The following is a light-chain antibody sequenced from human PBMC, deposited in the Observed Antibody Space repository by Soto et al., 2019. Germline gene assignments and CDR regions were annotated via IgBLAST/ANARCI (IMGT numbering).Light chain of an antibody. V-gene: IGKV1-5*01. J-gene: IGKJ1*01. CDR1: QSLSSW. CDR2: GAS. CDR3: QQDNTYVVT. Sequence: DLQMTQSPSTLSASVGDRVTITCRASQSLSSWLAWYQQKPGKAPNLLIYGASSLESGVPSRFSGSGSWTEFTLTISSLQADDFATYYCQQDNTYVVTFIQGTKVEIK.